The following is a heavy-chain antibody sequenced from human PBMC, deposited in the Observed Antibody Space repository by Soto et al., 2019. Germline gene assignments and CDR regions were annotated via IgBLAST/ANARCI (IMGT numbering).Heavy chain of an antibody. J-gene: IGHJ2*01. CDR1: GGTFSSYT. D-gene: IGHD3-22*01. CDR2: ITPILGTA. Sequence: QVQLVQSGAEVKKPGSSVKVSCKASGGTFSSYTISWLRQAPGQGLEWMGGITPILGTANYAQKLQGRVTITADESTSTVYMELSSLRSEDTAVFYCARSHLPIDYESSGYPYWYFDLWGRGTLVTVSS. V-gene: IGHV1-69*01. CDR3: ARSHLPIDYESSGYPYWYFDL.